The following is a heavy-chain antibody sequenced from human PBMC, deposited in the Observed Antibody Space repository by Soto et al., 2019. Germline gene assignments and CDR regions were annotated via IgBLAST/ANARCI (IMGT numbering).Heavy chain of an antibody. CDR3: ARGIGDFWSGYYYGQFDY. V-gene: IGHV4-31*03. Sequence: QVQLQESGPGLVKPSQTLSLTCTVSGGSISSGGYYWSWIRQHPGKGLEWIGYIYYSGSTYYNPYIKSRVTISVDTSKNQFSLKLSSVTAADTAVYYCARGIGDFWSGYYYGQFDYWGQGTLVTVSS. J-gene: IGHJ4*02. CDR1: GGSISSGGYY. D-gene: IGHD3-3*01. CDR2: IYYSGST.